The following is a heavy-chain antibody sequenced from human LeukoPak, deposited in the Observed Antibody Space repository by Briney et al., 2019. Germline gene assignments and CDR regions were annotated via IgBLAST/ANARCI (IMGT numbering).Heavy chain of an antibody. J-gene: IGHJ3*02. CDR3: AKVRDIVVVPAAMGAFDI. Sequence: GESLKISCKGSGYGFTNYWIGWVRQMPGKGLEWMGIIYPGDSDTIYSPSFQGQVTISADKSISTAYLQWSSLKASDTAMYYCAKVRDIVVVPAAMGAFDIWGQGTMVTVSS. V-gene: IGHV5-51*01. CDR2: IYPGDSDT. D-gene: IGHD2-2*01. CDR1: GYGFTNYW.